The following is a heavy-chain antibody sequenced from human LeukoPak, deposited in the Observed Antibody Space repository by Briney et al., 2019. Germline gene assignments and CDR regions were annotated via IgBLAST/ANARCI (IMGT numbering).Heavy chain of an antibody. V-gene: IGHV4-4*07. CDR1: GGSISSYY. D-gene: IGHD3-9*01. J-gene: IGHJ5*02. CDR3: ARTPPPTILTGYYVPVWFDP. CDR2: IYTSGST. Sequence: SETLSLTCTVSGGSISSYYWSWIRQPAGKGLEWIGRIYTSGSTNYNPSLKSRVTMSVDTSKNQFSLKPSSVTAADTAVYYCARTPPPTILTGYYVPVWFDPWGQGTLVTVSS.